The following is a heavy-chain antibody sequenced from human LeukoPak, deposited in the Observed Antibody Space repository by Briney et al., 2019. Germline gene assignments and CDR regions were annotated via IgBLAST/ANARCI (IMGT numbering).Heavy chain of an antibody. J-gene: IGHJ4*02. CDR2: ISYDGSHK. Sequence: PGGSLRLSCAASGFTFSSYGMHWVRQAPGKGLEWVAVISYDGSHKYYADSVKGRFTISRDNSKDTLFLQMNSLRSDDTAIYFCARVQGGGYRTADYWGQGTLVTVSS. CDR3: ARVQGGGYRTADY. CDR1: GFTFSSYG. V-gene: IGHV3-30*03. D-gene: IGHD3-10*01.